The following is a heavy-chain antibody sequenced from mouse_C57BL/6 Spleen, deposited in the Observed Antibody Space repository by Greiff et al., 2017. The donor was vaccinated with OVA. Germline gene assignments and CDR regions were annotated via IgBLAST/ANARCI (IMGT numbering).Heavy chain of an antibody. Sequence: VQLQQSGAELVRPGSSVKLSCKASGYTFTSYWMDWVKQRPGQGLEWIGNIYPSDSETLYNQKFKDKATLTVDKSSSTAYMQLSSLTSEDSAVYYCARAYYSNSFAYWGQGTLVTVSA. CDR3: ARAYYSNSFAY. D-gene: IGHD2-5*01. V-gene: IGHV1-61*01. CDR2: IYPSDSET. J-gene: IGHJ3*01. CDR1: GYTFTSYW.